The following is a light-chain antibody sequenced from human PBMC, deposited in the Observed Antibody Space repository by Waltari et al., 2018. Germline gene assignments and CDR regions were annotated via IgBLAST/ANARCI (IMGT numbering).Light chain of an antibody. J-gene: IGKJ1*01. Sequence: EIVMTQSPATLSASPGERVTLSCRASQSVNSRFAWYQQKPGQAPTLLIYGASTRATGIPARFSGSGSATEFTLTISSLQSEDFAVYYCQQYNDWPLTFGQGTKVEIK. CDR1: QSVNSR. V-gene: IGKV3-15*01. CDR3: QQYNDWPLT. CDR2: GAS.